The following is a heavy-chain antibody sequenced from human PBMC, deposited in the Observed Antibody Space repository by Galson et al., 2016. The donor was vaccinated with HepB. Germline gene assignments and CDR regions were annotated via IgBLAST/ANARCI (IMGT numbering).Heavy chain of an antibody. CDR3: ARERYYGSGSREYYYGLDA. J-gene: IGHJ6*02. CDR2: ISNSGSYI. Sequence: SLRLSCAASGFTFNSYSMNWVRQAPGKGLEWVSFISNSGSYIYYADAVKGRFIISRDNVKNSLYLQMNTLRAEDTAVYFCARERYYGSGSREYYYGLDAWGPGTTVTVAS. D-gene: IGHD3-10*01. V-gene: IGHV3-21*01. CDR1: GFTFNSYS.